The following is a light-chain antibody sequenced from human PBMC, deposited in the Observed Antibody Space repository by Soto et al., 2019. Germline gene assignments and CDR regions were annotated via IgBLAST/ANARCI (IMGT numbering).Light chain of an antibody. Sequence: QSVLTQPPSASGTPGQRVTISCSGSSSNIGRNTVNWYQQLPGMAPKLLIHTNNQRPSGVPDRFSGSKSGTSASLAISGLQSEDEGDYFCATCDDRLNGRVFGGGTKLTVL. CDR3: ATCDDRLNGRV. V-gene: IGLV1-44*01. CDR2: TNN. J-gene: IGLJ3*02. CDR1: SSNIGRNT.